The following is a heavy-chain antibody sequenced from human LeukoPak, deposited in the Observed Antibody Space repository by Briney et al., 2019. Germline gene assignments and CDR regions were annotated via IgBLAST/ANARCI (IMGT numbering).Heavy chain of an antibody. CDR2: ITRSSVSI. CDR3: ARYSDSYRDY. CDR1: GFTFSSYN. V-gene: IGHV3-21*01. D-gene: IGHD1-26*01. J-gene: IGHJ4*02. Sequence: PGGSLRLSCAASGFTFSSYNMNWVRQAPGKGLEWVSPITRSSVSIFYADSVKGRFTISRDNAKNSLYLQMNSLRAEDTAVYYCARYSDSYRDYWGQGTLVTVSS.